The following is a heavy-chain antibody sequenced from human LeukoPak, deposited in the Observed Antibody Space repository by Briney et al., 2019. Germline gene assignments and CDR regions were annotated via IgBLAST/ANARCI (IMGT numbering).Heavy chain of an antibody. V-gene: IGHV3-48*01. D-gene: IGHD3-10*01. Sequence: GGSLRLSCAASGFTFNRYSMNWVRQAPGKGLEWVSYISSSSSTIYYADSVKGRFTISRDNAKNSLYLQMNSLRAEDTAVYYCARALWFGETFPAYWGQGTLVTVSS. CDR2: ISSSSSTI. CDR3: ARALWFGETFPAY. J-gene: IGHJ4*02. CDR1: GFTFNRYS.